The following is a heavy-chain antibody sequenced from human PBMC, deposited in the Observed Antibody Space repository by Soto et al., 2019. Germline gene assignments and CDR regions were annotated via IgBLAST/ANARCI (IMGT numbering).Heavy chain of an antibody. D-gene: IGHD2-2*01. J-gene: IGHJ6*02. CDR1: GYTFTSYG. CDR3: ATDPRPGSTSRWAYYYYGMDV. V-gene: IGHV1-18*01. Sequence: ASVKVSCKASGYTFTSYGISWVRQAPGQGLEWMGWISAYNGNTNYAQKLQGRVTMTTDTSTSTAYMELRRLRSDDTAVYYCATDPRPGSTSRWAYYYYGMDVWGQGTTVTVSS. CDR2: ISAYNGNT.